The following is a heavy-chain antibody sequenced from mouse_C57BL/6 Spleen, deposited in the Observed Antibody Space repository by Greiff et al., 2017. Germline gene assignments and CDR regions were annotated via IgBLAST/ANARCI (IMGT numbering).Heavy chain of an antibody. Sequence: VQLQQPGAELVKPGASVKLSCKASGYTFTSYWMHWVKQRPGQGLEWIGMIHPNSGSTNYNEKFKSKATLTVDKSSSTAYMQRSSLTSEDSAVYYCARDYGNYFDYWGQGTTLTVSS. J-gene: IGHJ2*01. D-gene: IGHD1-1*01. CDR2: IHPNSGST. CDR1: GYTFTSYW. V-gene: IGHV1-64*01. CDR3: ARDYGNYFDY.